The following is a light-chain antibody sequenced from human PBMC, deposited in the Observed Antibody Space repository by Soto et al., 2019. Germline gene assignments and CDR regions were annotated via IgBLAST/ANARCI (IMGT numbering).Light chain of an antibody. Sequence: EIVLTQSPATLSAFPGDRVTRSCRASQAVNTRLAWYQHKPGQAPRLLIYLASNRAAGVPSRFSAWGSETDFTLTISDVQPEDFAVYYCHQRQSWPRTFGHGTKVYIK. CDR1: QAVNTR. CDR3: HQRQSWPRT. CDR2: LAS. V-gene: IGKV3-11*01. J-gene: IGKJ1*01.